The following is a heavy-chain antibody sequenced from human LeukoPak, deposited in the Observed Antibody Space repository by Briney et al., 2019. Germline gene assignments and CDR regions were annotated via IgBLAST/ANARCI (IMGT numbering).Heavy chain of an antibody. CDR3: ARDRSGNYLGYFDY. Sequence: GGSLRLSCAASGFSFSTYGMHWVRQAPGKGLEGVAVIWYDGSDKYHADSVKGRFTISRDNSKNTLFLQMNSLSAEDTAVYYCARDRSGNYLGYFDYWRQGTLVSVSS. CDR2: IWYDGSDK. D-gene: IGHD1-26*01. J-gene: IGHJ4*02. V-gene: IGHV3-33*01. CDR1: GFSFSTYG.